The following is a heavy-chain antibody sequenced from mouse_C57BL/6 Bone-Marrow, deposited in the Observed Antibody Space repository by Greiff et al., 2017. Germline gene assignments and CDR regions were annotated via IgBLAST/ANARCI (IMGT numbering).Heavy chain of an antibody. J-gene: IGHJ4*01. D-gene: IGHD1-1*01. CDR1: GFSLTSYG. V-gene: IGHV2-5*01. CDR2: IWRGGSP. Sequence: QVQLKQSGPGLVQPSQSLSITCTVSGFSLTSYGVHWVRQSPGQGLEWLGVIWRGGSPDYNAAFMSRLSITKDNSNSQVFFKMNSLQADDTAIYYCAKNDYGSSPYYAMDYWGQGTSVTVSS. CDR3: AKNDYGSSPYYAMDY.